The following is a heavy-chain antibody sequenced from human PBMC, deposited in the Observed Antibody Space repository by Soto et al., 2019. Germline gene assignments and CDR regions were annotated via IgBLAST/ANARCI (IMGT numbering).Heavy chain of an antibody. J-gene: IGHJ3*02. Sequence: GGSLRLSCAVSGFTFSNYAMHWGRQAPGKGLEWVSGISGGGGSTFYADSVKGRFTISRNSSRNTLYLHVSSLRAEDTAVYYCAKVYYSGTFPGAFDIWGQGTKVTASS. D-gene: IGHD1-26*01. CDR3: AKVYYSGTFPGAFDI. CDR2: ISGGGGST. V-gene: IGHV3-23*01. CDR1: GFTFSNYA.